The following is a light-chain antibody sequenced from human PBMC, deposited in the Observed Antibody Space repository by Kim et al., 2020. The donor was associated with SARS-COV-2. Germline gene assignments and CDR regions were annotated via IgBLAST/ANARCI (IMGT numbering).Light chain of an antibody. J-gene: IGLJ3*02. CDR3: NSWDSSGNFWV. CDR2: SEN. V-gene: IGLV3-19*02. CDR1: SLRSYS. Sequence: SSELTQDPAVSVALGQTVRITCQGDSLRSYSATRYQQKPGQAPARVIYSENNRPSGIPARFSGSSSGNTASLTITGAQAEDEADYYCNSWDSSGNFWVFGGGTQLTVL.